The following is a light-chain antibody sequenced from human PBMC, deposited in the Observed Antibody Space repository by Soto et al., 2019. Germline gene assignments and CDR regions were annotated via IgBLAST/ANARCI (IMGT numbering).Light chain of an antibody. CDR2: GAS. CDR3: QQYGSSPRT. CDR1: QSVGSSH. V-gene: IGKV3-20*01. Sequence: EIVLTQSPGTLSLSPGERATLSCRASQSVGSSHLAWYQQKPGQAPRLLIYGASSRATGIPDRFSGSGSGTDFTLTISRLEPEDFVVYYCQQYGSSPRTFGQGTKVDIK. J-gene: IGKJ2*01.